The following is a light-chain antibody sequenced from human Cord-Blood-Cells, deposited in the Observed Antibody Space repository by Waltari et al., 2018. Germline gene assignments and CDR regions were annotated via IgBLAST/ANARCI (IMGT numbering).Light chain of an antibody. J-gene: IGLJ2*01. CDR3: QAWDSSTAGKVV. Sequence: SYELTQPPSVSVSPGQTASITCSGDQWGDKYACWYQQKPGQSPVLVIYQDSKRPSGIPERFSGSNSGNTATLTISGTQAMDEADYYCQAWDSSTAGKVVFGGGTKLTVL. V-gene: IGLV3-1*01. CDR2: QDS. CDR1: QWGDKY.